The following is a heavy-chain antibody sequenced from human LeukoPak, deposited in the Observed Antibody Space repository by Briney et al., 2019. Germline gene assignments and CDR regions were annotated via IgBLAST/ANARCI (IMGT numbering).Heavy chain of an antibody. D-gene: IGHD5-18*01. CDR1: GGSISSSSYF. V-gene: IGHV4-39*07. J-gene: IGHJ4*02. CDR2: IYFSGST. Sequence: PSETLSLTCTVSGGSISSSSYFWGWIRQPPGKGLEWIGIIYFSGSTYYNPSLKSRVTISVDTSKNQFSLRLSSVTAADTALYFCAGMPRHGYNYPYYFDYWGQGTLVTVSS. CDR3: AGMPRHGYNYPYYFDY.